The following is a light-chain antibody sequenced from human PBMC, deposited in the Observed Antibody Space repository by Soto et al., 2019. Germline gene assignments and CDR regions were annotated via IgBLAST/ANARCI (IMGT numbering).Light chain of an antibody. CDR1: QSVGSN. Sequence: ETVMTQSPATLSVSPGEKATLSCRASQSVGSNLAWYQQKPGQAPRLLIYGTSTRATGIPARFSGSGSGTEFTLTISSLQSEDFAVYYCQQYNNWPPTFGQGTRLEIK. CDR3: QQYNNWPPT. V-gene: IGKV3-15*01. J-gene: IGKJ5*01. CDR2: GTS.